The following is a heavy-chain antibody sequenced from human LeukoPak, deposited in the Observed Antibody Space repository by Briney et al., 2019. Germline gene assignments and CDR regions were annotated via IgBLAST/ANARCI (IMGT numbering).Heavy chain of an antibody. CDR1: GYTFIVFA. V-gene: IGHV1-8*01. D-gene: IGHD2-15*01. CDR3: ARPVHSGGVRDPFDV. CDR2: VTLSTGKT. Sequence: ASVRVSSERSGYTFIVFAISWARQAPGQGLEWIGWVTLSTGKTGFLPRVQGRITMTTNTPIETAYMELRSLTSDDTAVYFCARPVHSGGVRDPFDVWGQGTMVTVSS. J-gene: IGHJ3*01.